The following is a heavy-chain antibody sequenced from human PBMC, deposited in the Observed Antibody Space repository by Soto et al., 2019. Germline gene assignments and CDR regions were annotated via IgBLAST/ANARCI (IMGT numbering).Heavy chain of an antibody. CDR1: GFTFSSYA. CDR2: ISYDGSNK. J-gene: IGHJ4*02. D-gene: IGHD3-10*01. V-gene: IGHV3-30-3*01. CDR3: ARHPTADYGSGSYADLYYFDY. Sequence: GGSLRLSCAASGFTFSSYAMHWVRQAPGKGLEWVAVISYDGSNKYYADSVKGRFTISRDNSKNTLYLQMNSLRAEDTAVYYCARHPTADYGSGSYADLYYFDYWGQGTLVTVSS.